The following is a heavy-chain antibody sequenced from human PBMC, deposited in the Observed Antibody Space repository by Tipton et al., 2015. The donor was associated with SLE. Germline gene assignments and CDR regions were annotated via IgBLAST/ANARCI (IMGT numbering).Heavy chain of an antibody. V-gene: IGHV4-59*08. CDR1: GGSISTYY. Sequence: TLSLTCTVSGGSISTYYWSWIRQPPGKGLEWIGYVHNSGSSNYNPSLKSRVTFSVDTSKNQVSLKLTSVTAADTALYYCVRYMTKVTPYNYYGLDVWGQGPTVIVSS. CDR3: VRYMTKVTPYNYYGLDV. J-gene: IGHJ6*02. CDR2: VHNSGSS. D-gene: IGHD4-17*01.